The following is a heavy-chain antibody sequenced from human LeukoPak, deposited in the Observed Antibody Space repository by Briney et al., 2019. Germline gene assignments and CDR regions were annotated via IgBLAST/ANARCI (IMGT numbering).Heavy chain of an antibody. D-gene: IGHD6-6*01. J-gene: IGHJ5*02. Sequence: PSETLSLTCSVYGGSFSGYYWSWIRQPPGKGLEWIGEINHSGSTNYNPSLKSRVTISVDTSKNQFSLKLSSVTAADTAVYYCANTIAARRFDPWGQGTLVTVSS. CDR2: INHSGST. V-gene: IGHV4-34*01. CDR3: ANTIAARRFDP. CDR1: GGSFSGYY.